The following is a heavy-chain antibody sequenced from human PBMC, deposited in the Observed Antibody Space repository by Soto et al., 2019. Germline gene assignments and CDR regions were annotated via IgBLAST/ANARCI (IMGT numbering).Heavy chain of an antibody. V-gene: IGHV4-59*01. D-gene: IGHD6-6*01. Sequence: PSETLSLTCTVSVGSISSYYWSWIRQPPGKGLEWIGYIYYSGSTNYNPSLKSRVTISVDTSKNQFSLKLSSVTAADTAVYYCARDYSSSSAWFDPWGQGTLVTVSS. CDR2: IYYSGST. CDR1: VGSISSYY. J-gene: IGHJ5*02. CDR3: ARDYSSSSAWFDP.